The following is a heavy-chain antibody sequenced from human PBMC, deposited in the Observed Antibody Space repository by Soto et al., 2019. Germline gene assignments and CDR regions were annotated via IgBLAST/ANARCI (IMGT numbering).Heavy chain of an antibody. CDR3: ARREIQGPIDY. CDR2: IYYSGTT. Sequence: QVQLQESGPGLVKPSDTLSLTCAVSGYSISSSNWWGWIRQPPGKGLEWIGYIYYSGTTYYNPSLKSRVTLSVDTSKNQLSLKLTSVTAVDTAVYYCARREIQGPIDYWGQGTLVTVSS. V-gene: IGHV4-28*01. D-gene: IGHD1-26*01. J-gene: IGHJ4*02. CDR1: GYSISSSNW.